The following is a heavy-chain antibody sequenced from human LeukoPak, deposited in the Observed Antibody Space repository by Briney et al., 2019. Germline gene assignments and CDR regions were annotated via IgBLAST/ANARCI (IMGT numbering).Heavy chain of an antibody. CDR1: GGTFSSYA. V-gene: IGHV1-24*01. D-gene: IGHD6-19*01. Sequence: ASVKVSCKASGGTFSSYAISWVRQAPGQGLEWMGGFDSEDGETIYAQKFQGRVTMTEDTSTDTAYMELSSLRSEDTAVYYCATGAVAGHNHYWGQGTLVTVSS. CDR3: ATGAVAGHNHY. J-gene: IGHJ4*02. CDR2: FDSEDGET.